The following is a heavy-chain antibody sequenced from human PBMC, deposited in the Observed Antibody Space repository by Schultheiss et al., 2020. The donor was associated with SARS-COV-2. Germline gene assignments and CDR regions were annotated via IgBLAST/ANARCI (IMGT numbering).Heavy chain of an antibody. V-gene: IGHV3-20*04. J-gene: IGHJ4*02. Sequence: GGSLRLSCAASGFTFDDYGMSWVRQAPGKGLEWVSGINWNGGSTGYADSVKGRFTISRDNSKNTVYLQINSLRAEDTAVYYCVRDKFAIGYYDYWGQGTLVTVSS. CDR1: GFTFDDYG. D-gene: IGHD3-10*01. CDR3: VRDKFAIGYYDY. CDR2: INWNGGST.